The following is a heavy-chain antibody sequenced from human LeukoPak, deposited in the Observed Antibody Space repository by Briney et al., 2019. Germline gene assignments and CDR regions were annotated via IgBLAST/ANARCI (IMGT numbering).Heavy chain of an antibody. D-gene: IGHD3-10*01. CDR1: GFTFSSYW. CDR2: IKQDGSEK. Sequence: PGGSLRLSCVGSGFTFSSYWMSWVRQAPGKGLEWVDNIKQDGSEKYYVDSVKGRFTISRDNAKNSLYLQMNSLRAEDTAVCYCARDQKGLWFGELRARAFDIWGQGTMVTVSS. CDR3: ARDQKGLWFGELRARAFDI. J-gene: IGHJ3*02. V-gene: IGHV3-7*01.